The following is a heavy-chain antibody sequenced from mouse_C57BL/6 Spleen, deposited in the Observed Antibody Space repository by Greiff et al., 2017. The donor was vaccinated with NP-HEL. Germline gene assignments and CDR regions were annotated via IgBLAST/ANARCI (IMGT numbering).Heavy chain of an antibody. CDR2: INPYNGGT. J-gene: IGHJ4*01. V-gene: IGHV1-19*01. D-gene: IGHD3-2*02. Sequence: EVKLQESGPVLVKPGASVKMSCKASGYTFTDYYMNWVKQSHGKSLEWIGVINPYNGGTGYNQKFKGKATLTVDKSSSTAYMELNNLTSEDSAVYYGARDRSGYAMDYWGQGTSVTVSS. CDR1: GYTFTDYY. CDR3: ARDRSGYAMDY.